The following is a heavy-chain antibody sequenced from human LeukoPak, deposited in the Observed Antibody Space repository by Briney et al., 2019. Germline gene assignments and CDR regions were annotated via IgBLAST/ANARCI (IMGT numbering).Heavy chain of an antibody. CDR3: ATSRDGYNYGDY. D-gene: IGHD5-24*01. CDR2: ISYDGSNK. J-gene: IGHJ4*02. V-gene: IGHV3-30-3*01. CDR1: GFTFSSYA. Sequence: GVSLRLSCAASGFTFSSYAMHWVRQAPGKGLEWVAVISYDGSNKYYADSVKGRFTISRDNSKNTLYLQMNSLRAEDTAVYYCATSRDGYNYGDYWGQGTLATVSS.